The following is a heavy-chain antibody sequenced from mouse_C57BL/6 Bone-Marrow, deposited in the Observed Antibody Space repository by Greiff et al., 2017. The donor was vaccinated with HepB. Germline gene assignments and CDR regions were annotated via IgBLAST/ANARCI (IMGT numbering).Heavy chain of an antibody. D-gene: IGHD2-4*01. Sequence: QVQLQQSGAELVRPGASVKLSCKASGYTFTDYYINWVKQRPGQGLEWIARIYPGSGNTYYNEKFKGKATLTAEKSSSTAYMQLSSLTSEDSAVYFCARDDYGLYWYFDVWGTGTTVTVSS. CDR3: ARDDYGLYWYFDV. J-gene: IGHJ1*03. V-gene: IGHV1-76*01. CDR1: GYTFTDYY. CDR2: IYPGSGNT.